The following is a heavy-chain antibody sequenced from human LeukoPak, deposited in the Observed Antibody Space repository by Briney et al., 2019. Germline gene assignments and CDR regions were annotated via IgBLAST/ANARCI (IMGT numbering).Heavy chain of an antibody. J-gene: IGHJ4*02. CDR1: GYTFNTYS. CDR3: ARDPADVVATTLDY. Sequence: ASVKVSCKTSGYTFNTYSITWVRHAPGQGLEWMGWISGYTGNTNSARKFQDRVTMTIDTSTNTAYMEMRSLTSDDTAVYHCARDPADVVATTLDYWGQGTLITVYS. V-gene: IGHV1-18*04. CDR2: ISGYTGNT. D-gene: IGHD5-12*01.